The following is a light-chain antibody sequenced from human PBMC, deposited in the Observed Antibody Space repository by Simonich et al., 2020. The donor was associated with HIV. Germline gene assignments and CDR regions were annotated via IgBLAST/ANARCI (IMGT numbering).Light chain of an antibody. Sequence: DIVMTQSPDSLAVSLGERATINCKSSKSVLYSSNNKHYLAWYQQKPGQPPKLLIYWASTRESGVPDRFSGSGSGTDFTLTISSLQAEDVAVYYCQQYYSTPVTFGPGTKLEIK. CDR3: QQYYSTPVT. J-gene: IGKJ3*01. CDR2: WAS. CDR1: KSVLYSSNNKHY. V-gene: IGKV4-1*01.